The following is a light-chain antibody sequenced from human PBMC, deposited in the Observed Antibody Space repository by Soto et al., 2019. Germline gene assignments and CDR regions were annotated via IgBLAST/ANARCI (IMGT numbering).Light chain of an antibody. V-gene: IGKV1-39*01. CDR2: GAA. CDR3: QQSYNIQALT. CDR1: QDIYKY. J-gene: IGKJ4*01. Sequence: DIQMTQSPSSLSAAVGDRVTFTCQASQDIYKYLNWYQQKPGKAPKVLIYGAASLQSGVPSRFSGSGSGTNFTLTINSLQPEDYATYYCQQSYNIQALTFGGGTKVEIK.